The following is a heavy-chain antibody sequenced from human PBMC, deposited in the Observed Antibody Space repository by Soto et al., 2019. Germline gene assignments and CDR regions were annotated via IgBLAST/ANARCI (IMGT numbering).Heavy chain of an antibody. V-gene: IGHV1-3*01. CDR3: ARDSFYCGGRYCYHYSFYMDD. J-gene: IGHJ6*03. CDR2: INAGNGNT. Sequence: QVHLVQAGAEVRKPGASVQVSCKASGYNFTNHHIHWVSQAPGQGLEWMGWINAGNGNTRYSQKFQDRITITRDASVSTAYLELSSLRSEDTAIFYCARDSFYCGGRYCYHYSFYMDDWGKGTRVTVSS. CDR1: GYNFTNHH. D-gene: IGHD2-21*01.